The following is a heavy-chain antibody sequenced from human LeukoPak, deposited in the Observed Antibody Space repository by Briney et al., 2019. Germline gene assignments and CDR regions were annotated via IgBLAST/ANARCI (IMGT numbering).Heavy chain of an antibody. Sequence: SETLSLTCTVSRYSISSGYYWGWIRQPPGKGLEWIGTIYHDGSTYLNPSLKSRVTVSEDTSQNQFSLKLSSVTAADTAVYYCAREKIGYYDGSGRGWFDPWGQGTLVTVSS. V-gene: IGHV4-38-2*02. D-gene: IGHD3-22*01. J-gene: IGHJ5*02. CDR3: AREKIGYYDGSGRGWFDP. CDR1: RYSISSGYY. CDR2: IYHDGST.